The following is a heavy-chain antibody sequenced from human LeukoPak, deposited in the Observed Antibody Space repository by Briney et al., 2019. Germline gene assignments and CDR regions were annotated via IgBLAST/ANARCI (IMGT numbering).Heavy chain of an antibody. V-gene: IGHV4-31*03. J-gene: IGHJ6*02. Sequence: PSQTLSLTCTVSGGSISSGGYYWSWIRQHPGKGLEWIGYIYYSGSTYYNPSLKSRVTISVDTSKNQFSLKLSSVTAADTAVYYCARESGSYYYYYGMDVWGQGTTVTVSS. CDR1: GGSISSGGYY. CDR3: ARESGSYYYYYGMDV. CDR2: IYYSGST.